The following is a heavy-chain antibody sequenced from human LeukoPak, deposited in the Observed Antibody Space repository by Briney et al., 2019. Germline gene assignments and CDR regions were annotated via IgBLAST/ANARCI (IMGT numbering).Heavy chain of an antibody. CDR2: ISSSGSTI. V-gene: IGHV3-48*03. Sequence: GRSLRLSCAASGFTFSSFEVNWVRQAPGKGLEWVSYISSSGSTIYHTDSVRGRFIISRDNAKNSLYLQMNSLRAEDTAIYYCARWLDVWGNGTTVTVSS. J-gene: IGHJ6*04. CDR3: ARWLDV. CDR1: GFTFSSFE.